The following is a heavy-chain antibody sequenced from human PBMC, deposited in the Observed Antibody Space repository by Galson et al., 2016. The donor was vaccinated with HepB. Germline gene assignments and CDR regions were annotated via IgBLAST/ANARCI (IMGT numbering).Heavy chain of an antibody. V-gene: IGHV3-23*01. CDR2: ISGSGGNT. CDR3: ARTIVSAARGAFDI. CDR1: GFTFSSSA. J-gene: IGHJ3*02. D-gene: IGHD2-2*01. Sequence: SLRLSCAASGFTFSSSAMTWVRQAPGKGLEWVSAISGSGGNTYYADSGRGRFTISRVNSQNTLYLQINSLGAEDTAVYYWARTIVSAARGAFDIWGQGTMVTVSS.